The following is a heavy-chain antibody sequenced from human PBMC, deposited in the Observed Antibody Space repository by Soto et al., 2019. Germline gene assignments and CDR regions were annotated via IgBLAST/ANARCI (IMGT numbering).Heavy chain of an antibody. V-gene: IGHV3-48*03. D-gene: IGHD3-22*01. CDR2: ISSSGSTI. Sequence: LRLSCSASGFTFSSYEMNWVRQAPGKGLEWVSYISSSGSTIYYADSVKGRFTISRDNAKNSLYLQMNSLRAEDTAVYYCAREDYYAYYFDYWGQGTLVTVSS. CDR1: GFTFSSYE. CDR3: AREDYYAYYFDY. J-gene: IGHJ4*02.